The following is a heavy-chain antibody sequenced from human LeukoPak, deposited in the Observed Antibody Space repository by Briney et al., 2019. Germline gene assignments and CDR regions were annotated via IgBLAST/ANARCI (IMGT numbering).Heavy chain of an antibody. Sequence: KASETLSLTCAVYGGSFSGYYWSWIRQPPGKGLEWIGEINHSGSTNYNPSLKSRVTISVDTSKNQFSLKLSSVTAADTAVYYCARRRDGYRGPYNWFDPWGQGTLVTVSS. CDR3: ARRRDGYRGPYNWFDP. V-gene: IGHV4-34*01. J-gene: IGHJ5*02. CDR1: GGSFSGYY. CDR2: INHSGST. D-gene: IGHD5-24*01.